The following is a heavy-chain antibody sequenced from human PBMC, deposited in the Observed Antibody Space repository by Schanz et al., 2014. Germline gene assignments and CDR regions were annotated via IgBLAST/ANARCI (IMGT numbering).Heavy chain of an antibody. Sequence: QVQLVQSGSELKKPGASVKVSCKASGYTFTRSGISWVRQAPGQGLEWLGTIFLNDGGTHSAEKFQGRIIMTRDTSTSTVYLDLSSLRSEDTAVYYCARERPRKGDFDYWGQGTLVTVSS. CDR1: GYTFTRSG. CDR3: ARERPRKGDFDY. J-gene: IGHJ4*02. V-gene: IGHV1-18*01. D-gene: IGHD1-26*01. CDR2: IFLNDGGT.